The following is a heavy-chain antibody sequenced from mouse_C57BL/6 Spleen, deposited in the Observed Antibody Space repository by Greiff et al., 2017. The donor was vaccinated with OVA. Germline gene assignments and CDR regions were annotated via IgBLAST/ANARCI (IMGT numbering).Heavy chain of an antibody. CDR3: TTYGNHWYFDV. D-gene: IGHD2-1*01. J-gene: IGHJ1*03. CDR1: GFNIKDDY. V-gene: IGHV14-4*01. CDR2: IDPENGDT. Sequence: EVHLVESGAELVRPGASVKLSCTASGFNIKDDYMHWVKQRPEQGLEWIGWIDPENGDTEYASKFQGKATITAETSSNTAYLQLSSLTSEDTAVYYCTTYGNHWYFDVWGTGTTVTVSS.